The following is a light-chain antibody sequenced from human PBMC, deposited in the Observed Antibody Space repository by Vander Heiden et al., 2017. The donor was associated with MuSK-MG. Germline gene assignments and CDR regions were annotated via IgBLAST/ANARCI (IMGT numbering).Light chain of an antibody. V-gene: IGKV4-1*01. J-gene: IGKJ1*01. CDR2: WAS. CDR3: QQCNTSPPT. Sequence: DIVMTQFPDSLAVSLGERATINCKSSQSVFDSSNNRKYLAWYQQKAGQPPKVLIYWASTRQSGVPDRFSGSGSGTDFTLTISSLQAEDVAVYYCQQCNTSPPTFGQGTKVEIK. CDR1: QSVFDSSNNRKY.